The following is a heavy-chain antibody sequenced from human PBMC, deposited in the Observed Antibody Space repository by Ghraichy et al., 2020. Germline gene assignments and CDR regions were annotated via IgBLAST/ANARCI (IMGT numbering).Heavy chain of an antibody. CDR1: GFTFSSYA. CDR3: AKDKDGYNGNWFDP. D-gene: IGHD5-24*01. CDR2: ISGSGGST. V-gene: IGHV3-23*01. Sequence: LSLTCAASGFTFSSYAMSWVRQAPGKGLEWVSAISGSGGSTYYADSVKGRFTISRDNSKNTLYLQMNSLRAEDTAVYYCAKDKDGYNGNWFDPWGQGTLVTVSS. J-gene: IGHJ5*02.